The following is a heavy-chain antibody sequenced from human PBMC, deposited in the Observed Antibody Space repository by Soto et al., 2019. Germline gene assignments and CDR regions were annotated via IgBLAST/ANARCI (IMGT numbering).Heavy chain of an antibody. V-gene: IGHV4-61*08. CDR3: AREGALMLSAEPPDFDP. CDR2: IYYSGST. CDR1: GDSVSSGGYY. Sequence: SETLSLTCSVSGDSVSSGGYYWNWIRQPPGKGLEWIGSIYYSGSTNYNPSLESRVTISVDTSKNQFSLKLNSVTAADTAVYYCAREGALMLSAEPPDFDPWGQGNLVTVCS. D-gene: IGHD2-8*01. J-gene: IGHJ5*02.